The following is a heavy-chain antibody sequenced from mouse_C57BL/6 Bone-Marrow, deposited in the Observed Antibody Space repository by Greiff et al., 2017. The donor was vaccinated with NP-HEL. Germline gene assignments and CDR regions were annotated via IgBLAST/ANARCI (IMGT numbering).Heavy chain of an antibody. D-gene: IGHD1-1*01. J-gene: IGHJ1*03. CDR2: FTMYSDAT. Sequence: LQQSGAELVRPGSSVKLSCKDSSFAFMASAMHWVKQRPGHGLEWIGSFTMYSDATEYSENFKGKATLTANTSSSTAYMELSSLTSEDSAVYYCASGAYYGSSYWYFDVWGTGTTVTVSS. CDR1: SFAFMASA. CDR3: ASGAYYGSSYWYFDV. V-gene: IGHV1-49*01.